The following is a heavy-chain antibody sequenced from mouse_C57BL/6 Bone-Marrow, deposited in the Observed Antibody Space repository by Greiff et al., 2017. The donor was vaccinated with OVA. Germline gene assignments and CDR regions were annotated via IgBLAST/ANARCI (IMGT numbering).Heavy chain of an antibody. CDR2: IWSGGST. CDR3: ARNGEIYYYGSSFAWFAY. D-gene: IGHD1-1*01. V-gene: IGHV2-2*01. Sequence: VKLMESGPGLVQPSQSLSITCTVSGFSLTSYGVHWVRQSPGKGLEWLGVIWSGGSTDYNAAFISRLSISKDNSKSLVFFKMNSLQADDTAIYYCARNGEIYYYGSSFAWFAYWGQGTLVTVSA. J-gene: IGHJ3*01. CDR1: GFSLTSYG.